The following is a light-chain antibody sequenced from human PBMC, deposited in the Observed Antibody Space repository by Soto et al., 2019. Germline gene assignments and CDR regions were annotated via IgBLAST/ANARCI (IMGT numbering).Light chain of an antibody. J-gene: IGLJ2*01. V-gene: IGLV2-14*03. Sequence: QSALTQPASVSGSPGQSITISCTGTSSDIGGFNYVSWYQLHPGKAPKLMIHNVSSRPSGVSDRFSGSKSGYTASLTISGLQAEDEADYYCSSYTTTRTVVFGGGTKLTVL. CDR1: SSDIGGFNY. CDR2: NVS. CDR3: SSYTTTRTVV.